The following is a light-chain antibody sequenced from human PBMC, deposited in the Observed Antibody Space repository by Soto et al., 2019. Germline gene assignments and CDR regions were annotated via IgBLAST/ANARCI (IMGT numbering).Light chain of an antibody. V-gene: IGLV1-40*01. CDR2: ANS. J-gene: IGLJ1*01. CDR1: SFNIGANYD. Sequence: QSALTQPPSVSGAPGQGVTISCTGSSFNIGANYDVHWYQHLPGTGPKLLIYANSFRPSGVPDRVSASKSGSSASLAITGLPAEDEADYYCQSYGARLSAYVFGTGTKLTVL. CDR3: QSYGARLSAYV.